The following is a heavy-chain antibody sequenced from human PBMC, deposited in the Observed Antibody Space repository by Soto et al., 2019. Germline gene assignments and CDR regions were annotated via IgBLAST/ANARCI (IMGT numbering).Heavy chain of an antibody. V-gene: IGHV4-59*08. Sequence: SETLSLTCTVSGGSISSYYWSWIRQPPGKGLEWIGYIYYSGSTNYNPSLKSRVTISVDTSKNQFSLKLSSVTAADTAVYYCARLSQYCSSTSCYARLDYWGQGTLVTVSS. CDR1: GGSISSYY. CDR3: ARLSQYCSSTSCYARLDY. CDR2: IYYSGST. D-gene: IGHD2-2*01. J-gene: IGHJ4*02.